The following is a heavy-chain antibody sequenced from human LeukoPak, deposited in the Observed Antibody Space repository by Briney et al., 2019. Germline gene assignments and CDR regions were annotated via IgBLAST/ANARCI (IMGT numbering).Heavy chain of an antibody. Sequence: SVKVSCKASGGTFSSYAISWVRQAPGQGLEWMGGIIPIFGTANYAQKFQGRVTITADESTSTAYMELSSLRSEDTAVYYCVRGTNLQKAQPPTGILGYWGQGTLVTVSS. V-gene: IGHV1-69*01. CDR3: VRGTNLQKAQPPTGILGY. CDR2: IIPIFGTA. J-gene: IGHJ4*02. D-gene: IGHD1-1*01. CDR1: GGTFSSYA.